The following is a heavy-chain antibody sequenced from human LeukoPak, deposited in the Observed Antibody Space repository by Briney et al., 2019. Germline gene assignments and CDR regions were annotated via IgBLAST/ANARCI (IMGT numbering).Heavy chain of an antibody. CDR1: GFTFSSYS. D-gene: IGHD1-26*01. J-gene: IGHJ4*02. CDR2: ISSSSSYI. Sequence: GGSLRLSCAASGFTFSSYSMNWVRQAPGKGLEWVSSISSSSSYIYYADSVKGRFTISRDNAKNSLYLQMNSLRAEDTAVYDCARELLGRRAWDYWGQGTLVTVSS. CDR3: ARELLGRRAWDY. V-gene: IGHV3-21*01.